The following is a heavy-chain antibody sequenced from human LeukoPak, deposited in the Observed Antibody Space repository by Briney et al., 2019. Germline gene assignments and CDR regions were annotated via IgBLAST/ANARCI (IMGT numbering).Heavy chain of an antibody. CDR3: AKVTDGYNFFDY. CDR2: ISSSSSYI. CDR1: GFTFSSYS. V-gene: IGHV3-21*04. J-gene: IGHJ4*02. D-gene: IGHD5-24*01. Sequence: GGSLRLSCAASGFTFSSYSMNWVRQAPGKGLEWVSSISSSSSYIYYADSVKGRFTISRDNAKNSLYLQMNSLRAEDTAIYYCAKVTDGYNFFDYWGQGTLVTVSS.